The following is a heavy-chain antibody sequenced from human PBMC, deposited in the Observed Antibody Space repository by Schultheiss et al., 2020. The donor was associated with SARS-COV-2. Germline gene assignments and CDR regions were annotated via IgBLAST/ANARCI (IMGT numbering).Heavy chain of an antibody. Sequence: ASVKVSCKASGYTFTSYGISWVRQAPGQGLEWMGWISAYNGNTNYAQKLQGRVTMTRDTSISTAYMELSRLRSDDTAVYYCARVAEYCSSTSCYGDYWGQGTLVTVSS. CDR1: GYTFTSYG. D-gene: IGHD2-2*01. V-gene: IGHV1-18*01. CDR3: ARVAEYCSSTSCYGDY. CDR2: ISAYNGNT. J-gene: IGHJ4*02.